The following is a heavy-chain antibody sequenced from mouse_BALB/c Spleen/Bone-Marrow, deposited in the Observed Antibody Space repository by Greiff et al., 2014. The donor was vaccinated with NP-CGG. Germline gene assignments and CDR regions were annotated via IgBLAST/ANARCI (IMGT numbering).Heavy chain of an antibody. D-gene: IGHD2-1*01. Sequence: EVNLVESGGGLVQPGGSLRLSCATSGFTFTDYYMSWVRQPPGKALEWLGFIRNKANGYTTEYSASVKGRFTISRDKSQSILYLQMNTLRAEDSATYYCARDKNYGSYWYFDVWGAGTTVTVSS. CDR3: ARDKNYGSYWYFDV. CDR1: GFTFTDYY. CDR2: IRNKANGYTT. V-gene: IGHV7-3*02. J-gene: IGHJ1*01.